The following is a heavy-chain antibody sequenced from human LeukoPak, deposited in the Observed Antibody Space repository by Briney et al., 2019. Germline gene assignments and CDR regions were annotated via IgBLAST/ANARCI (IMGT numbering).Heavy chain of an antibody. Sequence: SETLSLTRTVSGGSLSSSSYYWGWIRQPPGKGLEWIRRIYYSGSTYYNASLKSRVTLSVDTSKSQCSLKLSSVTAADTAVYYWARRSSGSYFYWGQGTLVTVSS. CDR1: GGSLSSSSYY. J-gene: IGHJ4*02. CDR3: ARRSSGSYFY. CDR2: IYYSGST. D-gene: IGHD3-10*01. V-gene: IGHV4-39*01.